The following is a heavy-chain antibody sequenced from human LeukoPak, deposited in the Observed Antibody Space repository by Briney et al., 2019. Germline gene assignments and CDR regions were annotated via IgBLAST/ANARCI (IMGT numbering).Heavy chain of an antibody. CDR1: GFTFSTSW. J-gene: IGHJ3*01. CDR3: AKGGYFDFEN. Sequence: GGSLRLSCVGSGFTFSTSWMNWVRQAPGMGLEWVSGISRSGSTYYTDSVKGRFTISRDNSKNTLDLQMNSLRAEDTVVYYCAKGGYFDFENWGQGTMVTVSS. V-gene: IGHV3-23*01. CDR2: ISRSGST. D-gene: IGHD3-9*01.